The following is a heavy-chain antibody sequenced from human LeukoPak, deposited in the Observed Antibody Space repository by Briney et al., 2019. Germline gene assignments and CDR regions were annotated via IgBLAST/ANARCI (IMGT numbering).Heavy chain of an antibody. CDR2: ITGRGDST. Sequence: GGSLRLSCAASGFTFSYSAMTWVRQAPGRGLEWVSLITGRGDSTYYTDSVKGRFTIPRDNSKNTLYLQMNSLRDDDTAVYYCARTIVGAIASDFWGLGTLVAVSS. J-gene: IGHJ4*02. D-gene: IGHD1-26*01. V-gene: IGHV3-23*01. CDR1: GFTFSYSA. CDR3: ARTIVGAIASDF.